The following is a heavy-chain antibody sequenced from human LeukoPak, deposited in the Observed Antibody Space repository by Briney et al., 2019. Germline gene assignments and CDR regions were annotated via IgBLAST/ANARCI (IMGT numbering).Heavy chain of an antibody. V-gene: IGHV3-64D*06. Sequence: GGSLRLSCSASGFTFSNFAMHWVRQAPGKGLECVSTISSNGGATSYADSVKGRFTISRDNSKNTLYLQMSSLRPEDTAVYYCVKDPGYSSSWYFDYWGQGTLVPVSS. J-gene: IGHJ4*02. CDR2: ISSNGGAT. CDR3: VKDPGYSSSWYFDY. CDR1: GFTFSNFA. D-gene: IGHD6-13*01.